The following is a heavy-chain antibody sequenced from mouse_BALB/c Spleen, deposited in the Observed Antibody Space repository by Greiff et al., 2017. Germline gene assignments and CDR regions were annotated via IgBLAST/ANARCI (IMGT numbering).Heavy chain of an antibody. V-gene: IGHV2-3*01. CDR2: IWGDGGT. D-gene: IGHD2-4*01. CDR1: GFSLTSYG. CDR3: AKQSYDYDGDAMDY. Sequence: VQLVESGPGLVAPSQSLSITCTVSGFSLTSYGVSWVRQPPGKGLEWLGVIWGDGGTNYNSALISRLSISKDNSKSQVFLKLNSLQTDDTSTYYWAKQSYDYDGDAMDYWGQGTSVTVAS. J-gene: IGHJ4*01.